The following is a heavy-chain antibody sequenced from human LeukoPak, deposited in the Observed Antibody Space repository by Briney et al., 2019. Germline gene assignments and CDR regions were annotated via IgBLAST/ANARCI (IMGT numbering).Heavy chain of an antibody. CDR1: GGSISSYY. D-gene: IGHD3-22*01. V-gene: IGHV4-59*01. J-gene: IGHJ5*02. Sequence: SETLSLTCTVSGGSISSYYWSWIRQPPGKGLEYIGYIYYSGSTNYNPSLKSRLTISVETSKNQISLKLSSVTAADTAVYYCAREAYYYDSSAYYTKVIDQWGQGTLVTVSS. CDR2: IYYSGST. CDR3: AREAYYYDSSAYYTKVIDQ.